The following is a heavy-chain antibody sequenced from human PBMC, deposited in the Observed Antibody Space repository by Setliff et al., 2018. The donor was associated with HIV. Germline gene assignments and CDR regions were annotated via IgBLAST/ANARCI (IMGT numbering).Heavy chain of an antibody. D-gene: IGHD1-26*01. CDR1: GYTFTNYW. Sequence: GESLKISCKASGYTFTNYWVGWVRQMPGNGLEWVGLIWPDDSDTRYNPSFQGQVTISADKSITTAYLQWSNLKASDTGMYYCARHAFSGSYYLDLVDYWGQGTLVTVSS. V-gene: IGHV5-51*01. J-gene: IGHJ4*02. CDR3: ARHAFSGSYYLDLVDY. CDR2: IWPDDSDT.